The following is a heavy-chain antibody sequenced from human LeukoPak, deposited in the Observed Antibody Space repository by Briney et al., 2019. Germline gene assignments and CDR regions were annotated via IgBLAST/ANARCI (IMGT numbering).Heavy chain of an antibody. D-gene: IGHD3-16*02. CDR2: IYHSGST. CDR1: GYSISSGYY. CDR3: ARAASVDYVWGSYRYTEENWFDP. V-gene: IGHV4-38-2*01. Sequence: SETLSLTCAVSGYSISSGYYWGWIRQPPGKGLEWIGSIYHSGSTYYNPSLKSRVTISVDTSKNQFSLTLSSVTAADTAVYYCARAASVDYVWGSYRYTEENWFDPWGQGTLVTVSS. J-gene: IGHJ5*02.